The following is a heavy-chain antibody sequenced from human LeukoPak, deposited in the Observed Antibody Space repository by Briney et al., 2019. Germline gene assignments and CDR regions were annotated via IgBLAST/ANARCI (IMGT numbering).Heavy chain of an antibody. CDR3: ARRSELRYFDWLLEDY. CDR1: GFTFSSYS. V-gene: IGHV3-21*01. D-gene: IGHD3-9*01. CDR2: ISSSSSYI. J-gene: IGHJ4*02. Sequence: GGSLRLSCAASGFTFSSYSMNWVRQAPGKGLEWVSSISSSSSYIYYADSVKGRFTISRDNAKNSLYLQMNSLRAEDTAVYYCARRSELRYFDWLLEDYRGQGTLVTVSS.